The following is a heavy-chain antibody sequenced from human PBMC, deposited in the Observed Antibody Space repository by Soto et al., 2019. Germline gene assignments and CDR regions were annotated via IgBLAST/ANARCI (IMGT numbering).Heavy chain of an antibody. D-gene: IGHD3-16*01. J-gene: IGHJ4*02. CDR1: GGLFSSFA. CDR3: ARGGGPYVWFNEF. V-gene: IGHV1-69*01. CDR2: IIPVFGTT. Sequence: QVQLVQSGPEVKKPGSSVKVSCKDSGGLFSSFAISWVRQAPGQGLEWVGGIIPVFGTTNYAEKFQDRVTITADESTNTAYMELSSLTSGDMAMYYCARGGGPYVWFNEFWGQGTLVTVSS.